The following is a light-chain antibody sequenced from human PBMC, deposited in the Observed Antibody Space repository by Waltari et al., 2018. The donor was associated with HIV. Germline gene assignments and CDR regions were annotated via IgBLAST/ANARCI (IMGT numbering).Light chain of an antibody. J-gene: IGKJ3*01. CDR1: QDISNH. Sequence: DIRMTQSPSSLSASVGDKVTITCQASQDISNHLSWYRQKPGKAPELLIYDASILESGVPSKFSGSVSKTTFRLIIKSLQPEDFATYFCQQFHTLPITFGPGTTVDV. V-gene: IGKV1-33*01. CDR2: DAS. CDR3: QQFHTLPIT.